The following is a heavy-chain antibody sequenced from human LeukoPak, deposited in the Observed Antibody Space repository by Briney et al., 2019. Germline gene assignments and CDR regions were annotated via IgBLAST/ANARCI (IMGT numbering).Heavy chain of an antibody. V-gene: IGHV3-9*01. CDR1: GFTFDDYA. Sequence: GGSLRLSCAASGFTFDDYAMHWVRQAPGKGLEWVSGISWNSGSIGYVDSVKGRFTISRDNAKNSLYLQMNSLRAEDTALYYCAKDHGYGGNSGHYGMDVWGQGTTVTVSS. J-gene: IGHJ6*02. CDR3: AKDHGYGGNSGHYGMDV. D-gene: IGHD4-23*01. CDR2: ISWNSGSI.